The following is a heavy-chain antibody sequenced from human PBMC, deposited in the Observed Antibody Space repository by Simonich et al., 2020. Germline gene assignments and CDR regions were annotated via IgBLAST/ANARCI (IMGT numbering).Heavy chain of an antibody. D-gene: IGHD6-13*01. Sequence: EVQLVESGGGLVQPGGSLRLSCAASGFPFSSYGMHWVRQAPGKGLEWVSGISWNSGRIGYADSGKGRFTISRDNAKNSLYLQMNSLRAEDTALYYCAKDIAAAGAEYFQHWGQGTLVTVSS. CDR1: GFPFSSYG. CDR3: AKDIAAAGAEYFQH. CDR2: ISWNSGRI. V-gene: IGHV3-9*01. J-gene: IGHJ1*01.